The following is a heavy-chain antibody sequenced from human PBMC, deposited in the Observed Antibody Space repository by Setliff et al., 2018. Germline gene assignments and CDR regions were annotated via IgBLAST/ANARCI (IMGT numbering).Heavy chain of an antibody. CDR1: GYSINSGYY. CDR2: IYRDGNT. D-gene: IGHD5-18*01. V-gene: IGHV4-38-2*02. J-gene: IGHJ6*03. CDR3: ARDGYGDDWNTFVDVYYYYMDV. Sequence: SETLSLTCAASGYSINSGYYWGWIRQSPGKGLEWIGSIYRDGNTYYNPSLRSRVTISVDTSKNQFSLNLSSVTAADTAVYYCARDGYGDDWNTFVDVYYYYMDVWGKGTTVTVSS.